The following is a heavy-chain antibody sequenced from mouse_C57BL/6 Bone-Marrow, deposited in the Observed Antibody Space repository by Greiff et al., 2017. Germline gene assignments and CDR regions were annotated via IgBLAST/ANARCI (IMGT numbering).Heavy chain of an antibody. CDR1: GYTFTDYE. CDR3: TRGGQLRPYYFDY. CDR2: IDPETGGT. D-gene: IGHD3-2*02. V-gene: IGHV1-15*01. J-gene: IGHJ2*01. Sequence: QVQLKESGAELVRPGASVTLSCKASGYTFTDYEMHWVKQTPVHGLEWIGAIDPETGGTAYNQKFKGKAILTADKSSSTAYMELRSLTSEDSAVYYCTRGGQLRPYYFDYWGQGTTLTVSS.